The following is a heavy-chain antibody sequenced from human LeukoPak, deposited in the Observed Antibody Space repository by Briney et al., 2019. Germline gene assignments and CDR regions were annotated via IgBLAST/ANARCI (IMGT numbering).Heavy chain of an antibody. CDR2: ISGSSSTI. J-gene: IGHJ4*02. CDR1: GFTFSSYS. CDR3: ARDGGLGYSYGRFDY. Sequence: GGSLRLSCAASGFTFSSYSMNWVRQAPGKGLEWVSYISGSSSTIYYADSVKGRFTISRDNAKNSLYLQMNSLRAEDTAVYYCARDGGLGYSYGRFDYWGQGTLVTVSS. V-gene: IGHV3-48*01. D-gene: IGHD5-18*01.